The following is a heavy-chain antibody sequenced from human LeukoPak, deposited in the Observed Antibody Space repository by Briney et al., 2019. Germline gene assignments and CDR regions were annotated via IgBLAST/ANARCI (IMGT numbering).Heavy chain of an antibody. CDR1: GFTFSNAW. D-gene: IGHD3-22*01. CDR3: TSQSGDYYDSSGYYYVGVNGAFDI. J-gene: IGHJ3*02. CDR2: IKSKTDGGTT. Sequence: GGSLGLSCAASGFTFSNAWMNWVRQAPGKGLEWVGRIKSKTDGGTTDYAAPVKGRFTISRDDSKNTLYLQMNSLKTEDTAVYYCTSQSGDYYDSSGYYYVGVNGAFDIWGQGTMVTVSS. V-gene: IGHV3-15*07.